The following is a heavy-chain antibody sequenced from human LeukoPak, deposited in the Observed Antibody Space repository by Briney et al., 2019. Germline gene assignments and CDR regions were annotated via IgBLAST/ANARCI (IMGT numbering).Heavy chain of an antibody. Sequence: GGSLRLSCAASGFTFRAYWMSWVRQAPGKGPEGVANINQGGSVQYYVDSVKGRFTISRDDAKNSLYVQMNSLREDDTAVYYCARVGYSGWNLEYWGQGTLVTVSS. D-gene: IGHD5-12*01. CDR3: ARVGYSGWNLEY. CDR1: GFTFRAYW. V-gene: IGHV3-7*01. CDR2: INQGGSVQ. J-gene: IGHJ4*02.